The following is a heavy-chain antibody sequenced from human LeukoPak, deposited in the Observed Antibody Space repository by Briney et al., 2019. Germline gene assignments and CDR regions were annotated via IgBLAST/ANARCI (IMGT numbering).Heavy chain of an antibody. CDR2: IRGSGGTT. J-gene: IGHJ4*02. CDR1: GFTFSTYA. V-gene: IGHV3-23*01. D-gene: IGHD3-9*01. CDR3: AKDGGPLKYYDILTGYSPGFDY. Sequence: PGGSLRLSCAASGFTFSTYAMTWVRQAPGKGLEWVSTIRGSGGTTFCADSVKGRFTISRDDSKDTLYLQMNSLRVEDTAVYYCAKDGGPLKYYDILTGYSPGFDYWGQGTLVTVSS.